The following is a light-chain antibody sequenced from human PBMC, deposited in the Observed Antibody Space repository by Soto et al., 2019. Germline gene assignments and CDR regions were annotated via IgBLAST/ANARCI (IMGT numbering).Light chain of an antibody. CDR3: QQSYSTPAIT. V-gene: IGKV1-39*01. CDR2: AAS. Sequence: IQMTQSPSSLSASVGDRVPITCRASQGIRNDLGWYQQKPGKAPKLLIYAASSLQSGVPSRFSGSGSGTDFTLTISSLQPEDFATYYCQQSYSTPAITFGQGTRLEIK. CDR1: QGIRND. J-gene: IGKJ5*01.